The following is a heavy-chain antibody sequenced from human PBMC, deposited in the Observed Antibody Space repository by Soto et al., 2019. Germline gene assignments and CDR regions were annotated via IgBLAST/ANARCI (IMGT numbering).Heavy chain of an antibody. CDR3: ERAEATTGYYGMDV. D-gene: IGHD1-1*01. CDR2: ISSISSYI. Sequence: GGSLRLSCAASGFTFSSYSMNWVRQAPGKGLEWVSSISSISSYIYYADAVKGRFTISRDNAKNSLYLQMNSLRAEETAVYYRERAEATTGYYGMDVWGQGTTVTVSS. J-gene: IGHJ6*02. CDR1: GFTFSSYS. V-gene: IGHV3-21*01.